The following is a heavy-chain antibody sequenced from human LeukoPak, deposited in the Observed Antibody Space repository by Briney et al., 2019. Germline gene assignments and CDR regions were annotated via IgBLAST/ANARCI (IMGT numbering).Heavy chain of an antibody. D-gene: IGHD3-16*01. V-gene: IGHV1-8*01. Sequence: GASVKDSCKASGYTFTSYDINWVRQATGKGLEWMGWMNPNSGNTGYAQKFQGRVTMTRNTSISTAYMELSSLRSEDTAVYYCARGPDYVWGSSPLFDYWGQGTLVSVSS. CDR3: ARGPDYVWGSSPLFDY. CDR1: GYTFTSYD. CDR2: MNPNSGNT. J-gene: IGHJ4*02.